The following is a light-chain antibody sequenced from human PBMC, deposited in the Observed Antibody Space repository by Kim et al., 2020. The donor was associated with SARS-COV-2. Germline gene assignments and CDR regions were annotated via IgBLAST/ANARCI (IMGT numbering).Light chain of an antibody. V-gene: IGKV1-5*03. CDR1: QSIGTS. Sequence: LSASVGDSVTITGRASQSIGTSLAWVQQKSRTYPKVLIYRASSLESGVPSRFSGSGSGTEFTLTITSLQPDDFATYYCQQYYSLSTFGQGTKLEI. CDR3: QQYYSLST. CDR2: RAS. J-gene: IGKJ2*01.